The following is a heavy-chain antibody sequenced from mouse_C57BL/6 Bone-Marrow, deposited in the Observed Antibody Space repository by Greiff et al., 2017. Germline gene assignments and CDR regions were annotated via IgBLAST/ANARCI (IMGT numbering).Heavy chain of an antibody. CDR1: GYTFTSYW. J-gene: IGHJ3*01. CDR2: IDPSDSST. Sequence: VQLQQPGAELVMPGASVKLSCKASGYTFTSYWMHWVKQRPGQGLEWIGEIDPSDSSTNYKQKFKGEYTLTVDKSSSTAYMQLSSLTSEDSAVYYGARVSIYYSNYAWCAYWGQGTLVTVSA. CDR3: ARVSIYYSNYAWCAY. D-gene: IGHD2-5*01. V-gene: IGHV1-69*01.